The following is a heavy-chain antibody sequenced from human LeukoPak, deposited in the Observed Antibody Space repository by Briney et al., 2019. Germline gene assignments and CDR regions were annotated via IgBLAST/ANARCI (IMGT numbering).Heavy chain of an antibody. D-gene: IGHD3-22*01. J-gene: IGHJ4*02. CDR3: ARADSSGYSGFGDFDY. V-gene: IGHV1-2*02. CDR2: INPNSGGT. Sequence: ASVKVSCKASGYTFTGYYMHWVRQAPGQGPEWMGWINPNSGGTNYAQKFQGRVTMTRDTSISTAYMELSRLRSDDTAVYYCARADSSGYSGFGDFDYWGQGTLVTVSS. CDR1: GYTFTGYY.